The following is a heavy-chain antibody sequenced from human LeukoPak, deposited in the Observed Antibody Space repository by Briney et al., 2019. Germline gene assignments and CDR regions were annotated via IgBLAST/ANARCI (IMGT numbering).Heavy chain of an antibody. CDR3: ARLTFDRSGTKGYYFDY. CDR1: GGFFSGYY. Sequence: SEALSLTCAVYGGFFSGYYWSWIRQPPGKELEWIGEINYSGSTNYNPSLMSRVTISEDPSKNQFYLKLSTVHAADTAVCYIARLTFDRSGTKGYYFDYGGQGRLATVSS. D-gene: IGHD3-22*01. V-gene: IGHV4-34*01. CDR2: INYSGST. J-gene: IGHJ4*02.